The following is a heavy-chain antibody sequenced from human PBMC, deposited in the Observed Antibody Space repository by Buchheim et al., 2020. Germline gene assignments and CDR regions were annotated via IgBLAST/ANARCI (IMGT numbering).Heavy chain of an antibody. CDR3: ARTLVPAVRGAYGMDV. V-gene: IGHV3-33*01. D-gene: IGHD2-2*01. J-gene: IGHJ6*02. Sequence: QVQLVESGGGVVQPGRSLRLSCAASGFTFSSYGMHWVRQAPGKGLEWVAVIWYDGSNKYYADSVKGRFTISRDNSKNTLYLQMNSLRAEDTAVYYCARTLVPAVRGAYGMDVWGQGTT. CDR1: GFTFSSYG. CDR2: IWYDGSNK.